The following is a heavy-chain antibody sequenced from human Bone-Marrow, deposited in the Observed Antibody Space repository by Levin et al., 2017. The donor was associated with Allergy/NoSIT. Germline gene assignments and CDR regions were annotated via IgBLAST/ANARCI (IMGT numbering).Heavy chain of an antibody. V-gene: IGHV4-59*01. CDR1: GGSISSYY. J-gene: IGHJ4*02. CDR2: IFYSGST. Sequence: PSETLSLTCTVSGGSISSYYWSWIRQPPGKGLEWIGYIFYSGSTNYNPSLKSRVTISVDTSKNQFSLKLSSVTAADTAVYYCARWGTATSLDYWGQGTLVTVSS. CDR3: ARWGTATSLDY. D-gene: IGHD1-7*01.